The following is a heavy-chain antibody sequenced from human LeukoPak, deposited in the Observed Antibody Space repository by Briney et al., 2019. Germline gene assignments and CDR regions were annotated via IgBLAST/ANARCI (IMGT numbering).Heavy chain of an antibody. Sequence: ASVKVSCKASGYTFTSYDINWVRQATGQGLEWMGWMNPNSGNTGYAQKFQGRVTMTRNTSISTAYMELSSLRSEDTAVYYCARDPAYGSGSYYPYWGQGTLVTVSS. CDR2: MNPNSGNT. CDR1: GYTFTSYD. J-gene: IGHJ4*02. D-gene: IGHD3-10*01. V-gene: IGHV1-8*01. CDR3: ARDPAYGSGSYYPY.